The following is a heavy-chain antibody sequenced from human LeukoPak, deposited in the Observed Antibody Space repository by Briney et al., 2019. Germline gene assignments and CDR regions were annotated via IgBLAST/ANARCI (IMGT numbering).Heavy chain of an antibody. Sequence: GGSLRLSCAASGFTFSSYWMHWVRQAPGKGLFWVARLNNDGTDTYYADSVKGRFAISRDNAKNTVYLQMNSLTAEDTAVYYCARGLSENNGDVANWGQGTLVTVSS. D-gene: IGHD1-14*01. CDR3: ARGLSENNGDVAN. V-gene: IGHV3-74*01. CDR1: GFTFSSYW. J-gene: IGHJ4*02. CDR2: LNNDGTDT.